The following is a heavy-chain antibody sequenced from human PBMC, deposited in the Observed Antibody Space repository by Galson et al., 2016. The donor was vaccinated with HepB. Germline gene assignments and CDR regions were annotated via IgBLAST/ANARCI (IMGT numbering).Heavy chain of an antibody. CDR2: IDYTGST. J-gene: IGHJ4*02. CDR1: GGSISTYY. V-gene: IGHV4-59*01. Sequence: TLSLTCTVSGGSISTYYWTWIRQPPGKGLEWIGYIDYTGSTKYSPSLNSRVTMSVDTSKNQFSLKLRSVTAADTAVYYCGTYLEGHGGTGYWGQGTLVTVSS. CDR3: GTYLEGHGGTGY. D-gene: IGHD3-16*01.